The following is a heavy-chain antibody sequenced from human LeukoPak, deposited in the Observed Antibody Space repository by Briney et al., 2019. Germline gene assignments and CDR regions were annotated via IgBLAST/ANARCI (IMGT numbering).Heavy chain of an antibody. D-gene: IGHD4-17*01. J-gene: IGHJ5*02. CDR2: ISYHGSNK. V-gene: IGHV3-30*04. CDR1: GFTFRTYA. Sequence: GGSRRLSCVASGFTFRTYAMHWVRQAPGKGLEWVAVISYHGSNKYYADSVKGRFTISRDNSNNTLYLQMNSLRGEDTAVYYCARGAYGDPRPFDPWGQGTLVTVSS. CDR3: ARGAYGDPRPFDP.